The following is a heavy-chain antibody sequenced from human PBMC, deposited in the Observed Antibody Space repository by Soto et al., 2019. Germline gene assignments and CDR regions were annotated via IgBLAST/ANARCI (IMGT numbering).Heavy chain of an antibody. CDR3: ARDIRIAVAARAPFQH. Sequence: GGSLRLSCAASGFTFSSYGMHWGRQAPGKGLVWGSRINSDGSSTSYADSVKGRFTISRDNAKNTLYLQMSSLRAEDTAVYYCARDIRIAVAARAPFQHWGQGTLVTVSS. D-gene: IGHD6-19*01. V-gene: IGHV3-74*01. CDR1: GFTFSSYG. CDR2: INSDGSST. J-gene: IGHJ1*01.